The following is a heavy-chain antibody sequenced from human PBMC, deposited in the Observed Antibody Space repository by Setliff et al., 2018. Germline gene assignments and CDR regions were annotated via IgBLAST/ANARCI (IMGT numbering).Heavy chain of an antibody. J-gene: IGHJ6*02. D-gene: IGHD3-10*01. Sequence: GGSLRLSCAASGFTFSSNNMHWVRQAPGKGLEWVSSISSSSSYIYYADSVKGRFTISRDNSKNSLYLQMNSLRAEDTAVYYCARDHVYGSQYYYYYYGMAVWGQGTTVTVSS. V-gene: IGHV3-21*01. CDR2: ISSSSSYI. CDR3: ARDHVYGSQYYYYYYGMAV. CDR1: GFTFSSNN.